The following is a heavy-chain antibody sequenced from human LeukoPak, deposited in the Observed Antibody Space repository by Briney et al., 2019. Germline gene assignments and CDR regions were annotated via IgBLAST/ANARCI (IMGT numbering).Heavy chain of an antibody. D-gene: IGHD3-16*01. J-gene: IGHJ4*02. CDR1: GFTVSSNY. CDR3: ARERAAYDYVWGSIDY. V-gene: IGHV3-66*01. CDR2: IYSGGST. Sequence: PGGSLRLSCAASGFTVSSNYMSWVRQAPGKGLEWVSVIYSGGSTYYADSVKGRFTISRDNSKNTLYLQMNSLRAEDTAVYYCARERAAYDYVWGSIDYWGQGTLVTVSS.